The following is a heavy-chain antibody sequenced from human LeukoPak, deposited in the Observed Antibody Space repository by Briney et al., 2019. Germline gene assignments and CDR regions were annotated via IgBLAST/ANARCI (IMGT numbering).Heavy chain of an antibody. CDR2: ISWNSGSI. J-gene: IGHJ4*02. CDR3: AKGSHYYDSSGYPDY. V-gene: IGHV3-9*01. CDR1: GFTFDDYA. Sequence: GGSLRLSCAASGFTFDDYAMHWVRHAPGRGLEWVSGISWNSGSIGYADSVKGRFTISRDNANNSLYLQMNSLRAEYTALYYCAKGSHYYDSSGYPDYWGQGTLVTVSS. D-gene: IGHD3-22*01.